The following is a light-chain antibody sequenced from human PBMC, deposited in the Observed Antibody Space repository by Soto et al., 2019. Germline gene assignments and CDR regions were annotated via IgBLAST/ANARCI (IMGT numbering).Light chain of an antibody. Sequence: EIVLTQSPGPLSLSPGERATLSCRASQSVSSSSLAWYQQKPGQAPRLLIYGASSRATGIPDRFSGSGSGTDFTLTISRLEPEDFAVYYCQQYGSSPRFTFGPGTKVDIK. J-gene: IGKJ3*01. CDR1: QSVSSSS. CDR3: QQYGSSPRFT. CDR2: GAS. V-gene: IGKV3-20*01.